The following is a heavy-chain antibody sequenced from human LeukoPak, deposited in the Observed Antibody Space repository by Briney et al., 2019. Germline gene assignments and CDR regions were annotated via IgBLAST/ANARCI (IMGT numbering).Heavy chain of an antibody. V-gene: IGHV1-18*01. D-gene: IGHD3-10*01. J-gene: IGHJ4*02. CDR3: ARDRNYGSGEFDY. Sequence: ASVKVSCKASGYTFSSYGITWVRQAPGQGLEWMGWISPYNGNTNYAQKLQGRITMTTDTSTHTAYMELRSLRSDDTALYYCARDRNYGSGEFDYWGQGTLVTVSS. CDR1: GYTFSSYG. CDR2: ISPYNGNT.